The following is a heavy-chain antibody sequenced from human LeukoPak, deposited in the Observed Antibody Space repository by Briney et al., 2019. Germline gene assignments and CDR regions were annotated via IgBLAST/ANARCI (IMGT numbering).Heavy chain of an antibody. CDR1: GGSVSSGSYY. CDR3: ARQQANGAFDI. V-gene: IGHV4-61*01. J-gene: IGHJ3*02. D-gene: IGHD1/OR15-1a*01. CDR2: TYYSGST. Sequence: SETLSLTCTVSGGSVSSGSYYWSWIRQPPGKGLEWIGYTYYSGSTNYNPSLKSRVTISVDTSKNQFSLKLSSVTAADTAVYYCARQQANGAFDIWGQGTMVTVSS.